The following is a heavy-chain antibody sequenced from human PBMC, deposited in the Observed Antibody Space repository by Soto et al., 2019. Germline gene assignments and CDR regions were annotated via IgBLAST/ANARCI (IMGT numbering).Heavy chain of an antibody. CDR2: IYYFGST. J-gene: IGHJ4*02. CDR1: GGSISSSSYY. CDR3: ARQGQGFYY. Sequence: SETLSLTCTVSGGSISSSSYYWGWIRQPPGKGLEWIGSIYYFGSTYYNPSLKSRVTISVDTSKNQFSLKLSSVTAADTAVYYCARQGQGFYYCGQRTPVTVSA. V-gene: IGHV4-39*01.